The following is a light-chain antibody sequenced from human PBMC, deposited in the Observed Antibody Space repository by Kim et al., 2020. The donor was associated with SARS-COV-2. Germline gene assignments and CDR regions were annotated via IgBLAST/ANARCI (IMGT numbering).Light chain of an antibody. Sequence: GKTVTITCTRSSGSLARNYVHWCQQRPGSSPPTVIYEDNHRPSGVPDRFSGSSDRSSTSASLTVAGLKNEDESYYYCQSYAGSSLLFGGGTQLTVL. CDR1: SGSLARNY. V-gene: IGLV6-57*01. J-gene: IGLJ3*02. CDR3: QSYAGSSLL. CDR2: EDN.